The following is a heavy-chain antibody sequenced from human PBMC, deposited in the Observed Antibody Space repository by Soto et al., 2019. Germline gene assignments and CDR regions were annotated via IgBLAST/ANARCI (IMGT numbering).Heavy chain of an antibody. Sequence: QVQLVQSGAEVKKPGSSAKVSCKASGGTFSRYTINWVRQAPGQGLEWMGRIIPIAAIANYTQKFQGRVTITVDKSSNTAYMELSSLRSDDTAVYYCARGSTIVRGAPSWFDPWGQGTLVTVSS. J-gene: IGHJ5*02. D-gene: IGHD3-10*01. CDR2: IIPIAAIA. V-gene: IGHV1-69*02. CDR3: ARGSTIVRGAPSWFDP. CDR1: GGTFSRYT.